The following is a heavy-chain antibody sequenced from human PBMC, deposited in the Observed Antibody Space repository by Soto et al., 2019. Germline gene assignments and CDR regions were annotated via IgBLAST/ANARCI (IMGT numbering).Heavy chain of an antibody. Sequence: GGSLRLSCAASGFTFSSYGMHWVRQAPGKGLEWVAVISYDGSNKYYADSVKGRFTISRDNSKNTLYLQMNSLRAEDTAVYYCAKDATIWFGSYYMDVWGKGTTVTVSS. CDR3: AKDATIWFGSYYMDV. J-gene: IGHJ6*03. CDR1: GFTFSSYG. CDR2: ISYDGSNK. V-gene: IGHV3-30*18. D-gene: IGHD3-10*01.